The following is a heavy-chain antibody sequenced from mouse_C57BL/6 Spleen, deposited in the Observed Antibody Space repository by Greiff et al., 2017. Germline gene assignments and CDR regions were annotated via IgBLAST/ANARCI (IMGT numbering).Heavy chain of an antibody. J-gene: IGHJ1*03. CDR2: IDPNSGGT. Sequence: QVQLQQPGAELVKPGASVKLSCKASGYTFTSYWMHWVKQRPGRGLGWIGRIDPNSGGTKYNEKFKSKATLTVDKPSSSAYMQLNSLTSEDSAVYYCARGSNSHWYFDVWGTGTTVTVSS. CDR1: GYTFTSYW. D-gene: IGHD2-5*01. V-gene: IGHV1-72*01. CDR3: ARGSNSHWYFDV.